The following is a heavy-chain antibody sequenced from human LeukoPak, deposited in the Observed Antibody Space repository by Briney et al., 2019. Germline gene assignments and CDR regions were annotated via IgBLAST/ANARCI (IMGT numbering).Heavy chain of an antibody. CDR2: ISGSGGST. D-gene: IGHD3-10*01. CDR1: GFTFSSYA. CDR3: ARGPGMVRTHYYYYYGMDV. V-gene: IGHV3-23*01. J-gene: IGHJ6*02. Sequence: GGSLRLSCAASGFTFSSYAMSWVRQAPGKGLEWVSAISGSGGSTYYADSVKGRFTISRDNSKNALYLQMNSLRAEDTAVYYCARGPGMVRTHYYYYYGMDVWGQGTTVTVSS.